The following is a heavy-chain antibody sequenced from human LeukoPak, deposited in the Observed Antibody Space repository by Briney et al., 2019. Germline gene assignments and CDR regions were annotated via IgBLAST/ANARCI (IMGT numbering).Heavy chain of an antibody. V-gene: IGHV1-24*01. CDR2: FDPEDGET. J-gene: IGHJ4*02. CDR1: GYTLTELS. Sequence: ASVKVSCKVSGYTLTELSMHWVRQAPGKGLEWMGGFDPEDGETIYAQKFQGRVTMTEDTSTDTAYMELSSLRSEDTAVYYCATGPDSQSPYYVSSLLFDYWGQGTLVTVSS. CDR3: ATGPDSQSPYYVSSLLFDY. D-gene: IGHD3-10*02.